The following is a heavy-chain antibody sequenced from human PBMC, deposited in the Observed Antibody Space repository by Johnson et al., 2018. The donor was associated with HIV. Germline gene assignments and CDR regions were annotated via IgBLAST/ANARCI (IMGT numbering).Heavy chain of an antibody. V-gene: IGHV3-49*03. CDR3: TGGRDLRAFDI. Sequence: SGFPFGDYAMSWFRQAPGKGLEWVSFIRSKAYGETTEYAASVNGRFTISRDDSKSVAFLQMNSLKTDDTAVYFCTGGRDLRAFDIWGQGTMVTVSS. J-gene: IGHJ3*02. CDR1: GFPFGDYA. CDR2: IRSKAYGETT. D-gene: IGHD2-21*02.